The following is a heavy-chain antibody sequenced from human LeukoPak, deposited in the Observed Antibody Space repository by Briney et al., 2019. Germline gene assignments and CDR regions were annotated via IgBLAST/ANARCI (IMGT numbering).Heavy chain of an antibody. CDR3: TKTTTGYSSGQYPGWPADH. J-gene: IGHJ4*02. V-gene: IGHV3-23*01. CDR1: GFTFNNYA. Sequence: GGSLGLSSTASGFTFNNYAMYWVRQAPRKGLEWVAGIFGSGGSAHYADSVKGRFTISRDNSKNTVYLQMDSLRGEDTAVYYCTKTTTGYSSGQYPGWPADHWGQGALVTVSS. CDR2: IFGSGGSA. D-gene: IGHD3-22*01.